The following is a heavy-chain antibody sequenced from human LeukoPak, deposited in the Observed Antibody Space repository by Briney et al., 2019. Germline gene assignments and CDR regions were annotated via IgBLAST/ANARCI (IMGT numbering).Heavy chain of an antibody. CDR2: INDDGSAT. CDR1: GFTFSNYW. V-gene: IGHV3-74*01. D-gene: IGHD5-24*01. Sequence: TGGSLRLSCAASGFTFSNYWMHWVRQVPGKGLVWVSRINDDGSATFYADSVKGRFTISRDNAKNTLFLQINSLRAEDTAVYYCAREVFEMATMSGAFDIWGQGTMVTVSS. CDR3: AREVFEMATMSGAFDI. J-gene: IGHJ3*02.